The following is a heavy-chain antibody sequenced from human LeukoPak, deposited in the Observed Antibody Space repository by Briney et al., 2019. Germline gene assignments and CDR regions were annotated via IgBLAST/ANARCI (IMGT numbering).Heavy chain of an antibody. CDR3: ANSDIPLKKYSSSSSDAFDI. CDR1: GFTFSSYA. D-gene: IGHD6-6*01. V-gene: IGHV3-23*01. J-gene: IGHJ3*02. CDR2: ISGSGGST. Sequence: GGSLRLSCAASGFTFSSYAMSWVRQAPGKGLEWVSAISGSGGSTYYADSVKGRFTISRDNSKNTLYLQMNSLRAEDTAVYYCANSDIPLKKYSSSSSDAFDIWGQGTMVTVSS.